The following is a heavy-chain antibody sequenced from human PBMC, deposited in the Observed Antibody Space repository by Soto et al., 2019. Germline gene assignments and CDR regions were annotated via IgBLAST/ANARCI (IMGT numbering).Heavy chain of an antibody. V-gene: IGHV3-21*06. J-gene: IGHJ4*02. Sequence: PGGSLRLSCAASEFTFSSYTMHWVRQAPGKGLEWVSSISGSSTYMYYADSVKGRFTISRDNAKNSLYLHMNSLRAEDTAVYYCARAPVTLDYWGQGTLVTVSS. D-gene: IGHD4-4*01. CDR3: ARAPVTLDY. CDR1: EFTFSSYT. CDR2: ISGSSTYM.